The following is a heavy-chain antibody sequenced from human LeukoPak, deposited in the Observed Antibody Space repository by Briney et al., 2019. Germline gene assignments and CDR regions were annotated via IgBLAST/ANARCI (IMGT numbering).Heavy chain of an antibody. V-gene: IGHV5-51*01. CDR3: ASVYSSASWDY. J-gene: IGHJ4*02. Sequence: GESLKISCRASGYSFSTYWIGWVRQMPGKGLEWMGVIFPADSDTRYSPSFQGQVTISADKSISTAYLQWSSLKASDTAMYYCASVYSSASWDYWGQGTLVTVSS. D-gene: IGHD6-25*01. CDR1: GYSFSTYW. CDR2: IFPADSDT.